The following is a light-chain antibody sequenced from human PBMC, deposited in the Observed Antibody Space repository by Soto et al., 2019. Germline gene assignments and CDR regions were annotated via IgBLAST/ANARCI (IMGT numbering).Light chain of an antibody. CDR1: RSFASSY. Sequence: EIVLTQSPATLSLSPGERATLSCRASRSFASSYLAWYQHKPGQAPRLLIYAASSRATGIPDRFMGSGSGTDFTLNISRLEPDDSAVYYCHHYDSSPPYTFGQGTKLEIK. J-gene: IGKJ2*01. CDR3: HHYDSSPPYT. CDR2: AAS. V-gene: IGKV3-20*01.